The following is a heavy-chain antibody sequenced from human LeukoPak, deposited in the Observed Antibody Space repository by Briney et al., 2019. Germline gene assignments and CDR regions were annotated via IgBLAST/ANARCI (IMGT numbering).Heavy chain of an antibody. Sequence: PSETLSLTCTVSGGSISSYYWSWIRQPPGKGLEWIGYIYYSGSTNYNPSLKSRVTISVDTSKNQFSLKLSPVTAADTAVYYCAMLTTSYDYVWGSYRPYYFDYWGQGTLVTVSS. V-gene: IGHV4-59*01. CDR2: IYYSGST. J-gene: IGHJ4*02. CDR3: AMLTTSYDYVWGSYRPYYFDY. CDR1: GGSISSYY. D-gene: IGHD3-16*02.